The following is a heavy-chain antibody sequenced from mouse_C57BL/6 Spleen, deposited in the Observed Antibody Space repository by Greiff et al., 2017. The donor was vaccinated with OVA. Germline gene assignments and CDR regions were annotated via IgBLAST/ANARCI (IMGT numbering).Heavy chain of an antibody. V-gene: IGHV3-6*01. D-gene: IGHD2-4*01. CDR2: ISYDGSN. CDR1: GYSITSGYY. CDR3: ARDKGYDYGDYAMDY. Sequence: EVKLQESGPGLVKPSQSLSLTCSVTGYSITSGYYWNWIRQFPGNKLEWMGYISYDGSNNYNPYLKNRNSITRDTSKNQFFLKLNSVTTEDTATYDCARDKGYDYGDYAMDYWGQGTSVTVSS. J-gene: IGHJ4*01.